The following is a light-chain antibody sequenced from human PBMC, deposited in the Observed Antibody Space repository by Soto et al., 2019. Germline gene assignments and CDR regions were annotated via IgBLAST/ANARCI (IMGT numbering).Light chain of an antibody. J-gene: IGKJ4*01. V-gene: IGKV1-5*01. CDR1: QTVERW. CDR2: DVS. CDR3: QQYYSYPRT. Sequence: TSTLPASVGDRVTISCRASQTVERWLAWYQQKPGKAPKLLISDVSSLERGVPSRFSGSGSATEFTLTISGLQSDDFATYYCQQYYSYPRTFGGGTKVDI.